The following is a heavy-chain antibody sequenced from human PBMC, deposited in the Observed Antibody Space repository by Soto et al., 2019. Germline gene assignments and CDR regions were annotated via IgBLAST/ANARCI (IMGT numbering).Heavy chain of an antibody. CDR1: GGSIGSYC. D-gene: IGHD3-22*01. V-gene: IGHV4-59*08. J-gene: IGHJ4*02. CDR3: ARHASYDSSGYVFDY. CDR2: IYYSGST. Sequence: PSETLCLTCTVSGGSIGSYCGSWIRQPPGKGLEWIGYIYYSGSTNYNPSLKSRVTISVDTSKNQFSLKLSSVTAADTAVYYCARHASYDSSGYVFDYWGQGTLVTVSS.